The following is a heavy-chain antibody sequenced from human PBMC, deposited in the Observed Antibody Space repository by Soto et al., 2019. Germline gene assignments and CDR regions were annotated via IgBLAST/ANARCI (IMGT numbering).Heavy chain of an antibody. V-gene: IGHV3-23*01. D-gene: IGHD3-10*01. CDR3: AKDLYYYGSGRYFPTDY. Sequence: EVQLLESGGGLVQPGGSLRLSCAASGFTFSSYAMSWVRQAPGKGLEWVSAISGSGGSTYYADSVKGRFTISRDNSKNTLYLQMSSLRAEDTAIYYCAKDLYYYGSGRYFPTDYWGPGTLVTVSS. J-gene: IGHJ4*02. CDR2: ISGSGGST. CDR1: GFTFSSYA.